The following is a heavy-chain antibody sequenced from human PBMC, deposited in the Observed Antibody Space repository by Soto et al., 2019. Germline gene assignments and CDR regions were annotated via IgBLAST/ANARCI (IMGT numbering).Heavy chain of an antibody. V-gene: IGHV3-30-3*01. Sequence: PGGSLRLSCAASGFTFSSYAMHWVRQAPGKGLEWVAVISYDGSNKYYADSVKGRFTISRDNSKNTLYLQMNSLRAEDTAVYYCARDGGSYGYGRGFYYFDYWGQGTLVTVSS. CDR2: ISYDGSNK. J-gene: IGHJ4*02. CDR1: GFTFSSYA. D-gene: IGHD5-18*01. CDR3: ARDGGSYGYGRGFYYFDY.